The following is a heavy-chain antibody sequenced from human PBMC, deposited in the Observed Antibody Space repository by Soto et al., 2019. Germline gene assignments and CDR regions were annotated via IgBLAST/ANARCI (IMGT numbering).Heavy chain of an antibody. CDR2: ITSSSHT. CDR3: ARRGDGYIG. J-gene: IGHJ4*02. V-gene: IGHV3-21*01. Sequence: EVQLVESGGGLVKAGGSLRLSCAASGFTFSSYSMNWVRQAPGKGLEWVSSITSSSHTYYADSVKGRFTISRDNAKNSLYLQMNSLRAKDTAVYYCARRGDGYIGRGQGILVTVSS. D-gene: IGHD3-10*01. CDR1: GFTFSSYS.